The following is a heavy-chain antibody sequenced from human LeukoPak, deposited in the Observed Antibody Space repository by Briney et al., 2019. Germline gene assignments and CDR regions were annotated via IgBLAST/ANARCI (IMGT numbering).Heavy chain of an antibody. Sequence: KPSEALSLTCAVYGGSFSGYYWSWIRQPPGKGLEWIGEINHSGSTNYNPSLKSRVTISVDTSKNQFSLKLSSVTAADTAVYYCARFVFGERGYYYDSSGYYFTPWYFDYWGQGTLVTVSS. CDR3: ARFVFGERGYYYDSSGYYFTPWYFDY. V-gene: IGHV4-34*01. CDR1: GGSFSGYY. J-gene: IGHJ4*02. D-gene: IGHD3-22*01. CDR2: INHSGST.